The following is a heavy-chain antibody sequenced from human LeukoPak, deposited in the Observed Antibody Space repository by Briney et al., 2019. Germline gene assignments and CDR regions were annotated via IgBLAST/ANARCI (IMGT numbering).Heavy chain of an antibody. D-gene: IGHD5-18*01. V-gene: IGHV3-64*01. Sequence: GGSLRLSCAASGFTFSIYAMHWVRQAPGKGLEYVSXXSSNGGSTYYANSVKGRFTISRDNSKNTLYLQMGSLRAEDMAVYYCARDIGGGGYSYGSPDYWGQGTLVTVSS. CDR3: ARDIGGGGYSYGSPDY. J-gene: IGHJ4*02. CDR2: XSSNGGST. CDR1: GFTFSIYA.